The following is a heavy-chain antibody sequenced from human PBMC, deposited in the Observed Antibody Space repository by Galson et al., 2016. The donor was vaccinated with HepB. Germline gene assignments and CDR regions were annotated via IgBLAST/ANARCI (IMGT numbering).Heavy chain of an antibody. J-gene: IGHJ6*04. Sequence: SLRLSCAASGFRLSGYWMSWVRQAPGKGLEWVANIKQSGSDKYYVDSVKGRFAISRDNAQNSVYLQMNSLRAEDTALYYCARDRAYSMSWSTWDGALDVWGKGTTVTVSS. D-gene: IGHD6-13*01. CDR3: ARDRAYSMSWSTWDGALDV. CDR1: GFRLSGYW. CDR2: IKQSGSDK. V-gene: IGHV3-7*01.